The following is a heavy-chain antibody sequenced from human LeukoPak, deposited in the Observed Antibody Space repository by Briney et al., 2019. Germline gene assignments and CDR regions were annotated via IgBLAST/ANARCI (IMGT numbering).Heavy chain of an antibody. J-gene: IGHJ4*02. CDR3: ARGYSYGYDY. V-gene: IGHV1-2*06. D-gene: IGHD5-18*01. CDR2: INPNSGGT. CDR1: GYTFISYA. Sequence: AASVKVSCKASGYTFISYAMNWVRQAPGQGLEWMGRINPNSGGTNYAQKFQGRVTMTRDTSISTAYMELSRLRSDDTAVYYCARGYSYGYDYWGQGTLVTVPS.